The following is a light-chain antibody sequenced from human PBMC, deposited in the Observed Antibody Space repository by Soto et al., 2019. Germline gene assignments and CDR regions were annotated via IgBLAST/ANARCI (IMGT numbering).Light chain of an antibody. Sequence: TVMRQSAVALSVSPGDTATLSCRASQRVSSHLAWYQQKLGQAPRLLIYGASTRATGIAARFSGSGSGTEFTLTISSLKSEDFGVYFCQQYNKGLVTSGQLTKVDIK. CDR2: GAS. V-gene: IGKV3-15*01. CDR1: QRVSSH. J-gene: IGKJ1*01. CDR3: QQYNKGLVT.